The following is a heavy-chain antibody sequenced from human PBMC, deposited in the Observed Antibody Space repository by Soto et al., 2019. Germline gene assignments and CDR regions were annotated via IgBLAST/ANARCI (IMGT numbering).Heavy chain of an antibody. Sequence: QVQLVQSGAEVKKPGASVKVSYKASGYTFTSYDINWVRQATGQGLEWMGWMNPNSGNTDYAQKFQGRGTMTRNTSISTALMARISMRSQYTAVYYCAREMTTRGMDFMRQGTTATVS. CDR2: MNPNSGNT. J-gene: IGHJ6*02. V-gene: IGHV1-8*01. D-gene: IGHD1-1*01. CDR1: GYTFTSYD. CDR3: AREMTTRGMDF.